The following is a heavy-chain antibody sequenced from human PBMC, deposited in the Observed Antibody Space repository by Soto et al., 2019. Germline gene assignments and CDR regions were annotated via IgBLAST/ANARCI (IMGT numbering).Heavy chain of an antibody. V-gene: IGHV1-2*04. J-gene: IGHJ6*02. Sequence: QVQLVQSGAEVKKPGASVKVSCKASGYTFSDYYMHWVRQAPGQGLEWMGWINPKTGGTNYAQKFQDCVTMTRDTSISTAYMELNRLTSDDTAVYYCARDPESPQGNHGLDVWCQGTTVTVSS. CDR2: INPKTGGT. D-gene: IGHD4-4*01. CDR3: ARDPESPQGNHGLDV. CDR1: GYTFSDYY.